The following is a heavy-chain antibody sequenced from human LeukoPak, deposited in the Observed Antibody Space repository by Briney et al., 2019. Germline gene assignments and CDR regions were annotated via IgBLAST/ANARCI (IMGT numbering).Heavy chain of an antibody. CDR3: ARDDGSRGDNWVDP. J-gene: IGHJ5*02. CDR2: IYSSGST. CDR1: GGSISSYY. Sequence: PSETLSLTFTVSGGSISSYYWSWIRQPAGKGLEWIGRIYSSGSTNYNPSLKSRVTMSVDTSKNQFSLKLSSVTAADTAVYYCARDDGSRGDNWVDPWGQGTLVTVSS. D-gene: IGHD3-16*01. V-gene: IGHV4-4*07.